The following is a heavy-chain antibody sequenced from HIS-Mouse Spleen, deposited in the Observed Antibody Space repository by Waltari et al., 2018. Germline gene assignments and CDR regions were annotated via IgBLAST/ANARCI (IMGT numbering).Heavy chain of an antibody. Sequence: QLQLQESGPGLVKPSEPLPLPSTVSGASISSSSNSWGWIRQPPGKGLEWIGSIYYSGSTYYNPSLKSRVTISVDTSKNQFSLKLSSVTAADTAVYYCAREIPYSSSWYDWYFDLWGRGTLVTVSS. V-gene: IGHV4-39*07. CDR1: GASISSSSNS. J-gene: IGHJ2*01. CDR2: IYYSGST. D-gene: IGHD6-13*01. CDR3: AREIPYSSSWYDWYFDL.